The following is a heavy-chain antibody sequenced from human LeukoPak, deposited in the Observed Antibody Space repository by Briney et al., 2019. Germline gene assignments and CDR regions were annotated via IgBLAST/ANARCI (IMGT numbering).Heavy chain of an antibody. Sequence: GGSLRLSCAASGFTFSSYSMNWVRQAPGRGLEWVSYISSSSSTIYYADSVKGRFTISRDNAKNSLYLQMNSLRAEDTAVYYCARVPPLYGGFGFDYWGQGTLVTVSS. D-gene: IGHD3-16*01. CDR1: GFTFSSYS. CDR3: ARVPPLYGGFGFDY. CDR2: ISSSSSTI. V-gene: IGHV3-48*01. J-gene: IGHJ4*02.